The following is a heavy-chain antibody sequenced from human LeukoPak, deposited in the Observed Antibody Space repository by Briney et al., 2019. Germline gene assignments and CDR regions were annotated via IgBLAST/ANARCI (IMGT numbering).Heavy chain of an antibody. CDR2: IYYTGNT. CDR1: GDSIFCYY. J-gene: IGHJ4*02. CDR3: ARDGWGFDTSGFSR. V-gene: IGHV4-39*07. Sequence: SETLSLTCSVSGDSIFCYYWGWIRQPPGKGLEWIGNIYYTGNTYYHSSLKSRVTISLDTSKKQFSLKLRARTAADTAVYFCARDGWGFDTSGFSRWGQGTLVTVSS. D-gene: IGHD3-3*01.